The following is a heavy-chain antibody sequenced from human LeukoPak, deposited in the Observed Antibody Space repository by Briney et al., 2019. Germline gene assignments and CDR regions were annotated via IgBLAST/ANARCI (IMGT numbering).Heavy chain of an antibody. CDR2: IGLASGFV. J-gene: IGHJ4*02. CDR1: GFTFSAYS. CDR3: ARDHNWAFDS. V-gene: IGHV3-21*01. D-gene: IGHD1-20*01. Sequence: GGSLRLSCAASGFTFSAYSMNWVRRAPGRGLEWISYIGLASGFVSYADSVKGRFSISSDTARNSVYLQMSSLRAEDTAVYYCARDHNWAFDSWGQGTLVTVSS.